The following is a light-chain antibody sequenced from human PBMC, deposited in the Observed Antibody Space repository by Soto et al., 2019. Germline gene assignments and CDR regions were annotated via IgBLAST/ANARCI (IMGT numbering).Light chain of an antibody. Sequence: EIVFSQSPHTLSLCPGASATLSCRASPSVRSYLAWYQQKPGQAPRLLIYDASNRATGIPARFSGSGSGTDFTLTISSLEPEDFAVYYCQQRSNWITFGQGSRLAIK. V-gene: IGKV3-11*01. J-gene: IGKJ5*01. CDR1: PSVRSY. CDR2: DAS. CDR3: QQRSNWIT.